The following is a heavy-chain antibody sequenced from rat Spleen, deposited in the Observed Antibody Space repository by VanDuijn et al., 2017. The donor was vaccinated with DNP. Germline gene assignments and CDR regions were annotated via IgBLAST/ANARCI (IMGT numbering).Heavy chain of an antibody. Sequence: EVQLVESGGGLVLPGRSLKLSCVASGFSFSDYYMAWIRQAPTKGLEWVAYIRYDGGRNYYGDSVKGRFTISRDNARSTLYLLMNSLRSEDMATYFCARHVLPLRVWDYWGQGVMVTVSS. CDR1: GFSFSDYY. D-gene: IGHD1-4*01. CDR3: ARHVLPLRVWDY. V-gene: IGHV5-22*01. CDR2: IRYDGGRN. J-gene: IGHJ2*01.